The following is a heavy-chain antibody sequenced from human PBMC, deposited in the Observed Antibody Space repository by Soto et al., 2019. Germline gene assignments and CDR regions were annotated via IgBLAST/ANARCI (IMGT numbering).Heavy chain of an antibody. Sequence: PGGSLRLSCAASGFTFSSYWMSWARQAPGKGLEWVANIKQDGSEKYYVDSVKGRFTISRDNAKNSLYLQMNSLRAEDTAVYYCARPRYSSGWYDAFDIWGQGTMVTVSS. D-gene: IGHD6-19*01. V-gene: IGHV3-7*03. CDR1: GFTFSSYW. CDR2: IKQDGSEK. CDR3: ARPRYSSGWYDAFDI. J-gene: IGHJ3*02.